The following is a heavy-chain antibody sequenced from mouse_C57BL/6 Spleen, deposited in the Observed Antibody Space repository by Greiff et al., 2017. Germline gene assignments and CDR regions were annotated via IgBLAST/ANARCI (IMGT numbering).Heavy chain of an antibody. J-gene: IGHJ2*01. Sequence: VQLQQSGAELVKPGASVKMSCKASGYTFTSYWITWVKQRPGQGLEWIGDIYPGSGSTNYNEKFKGKATLTADTSSSTAYMQLSSLTSEDSAVYYCARKERGYCFDYWGQGTTLTVSS. V-gene: IGHV1-55*01. CDR2: IYPGSGST. CDR1: GYTFTSYW. CDR3: ARKERGYCFDY.